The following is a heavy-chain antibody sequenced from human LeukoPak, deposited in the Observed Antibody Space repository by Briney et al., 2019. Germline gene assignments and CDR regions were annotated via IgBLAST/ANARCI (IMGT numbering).Heavy chain of an antibody. Sequence: ASVKVSCKASGYTFTGYYMHWVRQAPGQGLEWMGRINPNSGGTNHAQKFQGRVTMTRDTSISTAYMELSRLRSDDTAVYYCARGDIVVVPAAMLYDFWSGYSYWGQGTLVTVSS. CDR1: GYTFTGYY. CDR2: INPNSGGT. CDR3: ARGDIVVVPAAMLYDFWSGYSY. V-gene: IGHV1-2*06. D-gene: IGHD2-2*01. J-gene: IGHJ4*02.